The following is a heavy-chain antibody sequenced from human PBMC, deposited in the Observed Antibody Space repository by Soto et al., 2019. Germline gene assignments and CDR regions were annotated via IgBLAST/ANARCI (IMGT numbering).Heavy chain of an antibody. CDR2: IIPIFGTA. CDR3: ASGELYITSNYYYYGMDV. V-gene: IGHV1-69*06. D-gene: IGHD3-10*01. CDR1: GGTFSSYA. J-gene: IGHJ6*02. Sequence: SVKVSCKASGGTFSSYAISWVRQAPGQGLEWMGGIIPIFGTANYAQKFQGRVTITADKSTSTAYMELSSLRSEDTAVYYCASGELYITSNYYYYGMDVWGQGTTVTVSS.